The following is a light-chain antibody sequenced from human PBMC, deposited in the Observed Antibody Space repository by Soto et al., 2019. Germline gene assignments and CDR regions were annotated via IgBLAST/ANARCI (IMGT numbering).Light chain of an antibody. CDR2: DVI. CDR3: SSYAGSHTHEV. V-gene: IGLV2-11*01. CDR1: SSDVGAYNF. J-gene: IGLJ3*02. Sequence: QSALTQPRSVSGSPGQSVTISCTGTSSDVGAYNFVSWYQQNPGKAPKLILYDVIKRPSGVPDRFSGSKSGNTASLTISGLQTEDEADYHCSSYAGSHTHEVFGGGTKLTVL.